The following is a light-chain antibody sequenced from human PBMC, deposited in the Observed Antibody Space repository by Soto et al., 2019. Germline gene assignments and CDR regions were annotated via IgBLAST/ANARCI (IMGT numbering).Light chain of an antibody. CDR1: SSDVGGYNY. CDR2: YVS. J-gene: IGLJ1*01. CDR3: CAYAGSYAYV. Sequence: QSALTQPRSVSGSPGQSVTLSCTGTSSDVGGYNYVSWYQQHPGKAPKLMIYYVSKRPSGVPDRFSGSKSGNTACMTISGVQAEDEADYYCCAYAGSYAYVFGTGTKVTVL. V-gene: IGLV2-11*01.